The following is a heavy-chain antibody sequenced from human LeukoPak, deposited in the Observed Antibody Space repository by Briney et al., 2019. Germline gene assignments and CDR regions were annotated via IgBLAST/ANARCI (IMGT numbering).Heavy chain of an antibody. CDR2: ISNDGNYI. J-gene: IGHJ5*02. CDR3: AKGAGQQLGNWFDP. D-gene: IGHD6-13*01. Sequence: GGSLRLSCAASGFTFSSYSMNWVRQAPGKGLEWVSSISNDGNYIYYADSVKGRFTISRDNAKNSLYLQMNSLRAEDTALYYCAKGAGQQLGNWFDPWGQGTLVTVSS. V-gene: IGHV3-21*04. CDR1: GFTFSSYS.